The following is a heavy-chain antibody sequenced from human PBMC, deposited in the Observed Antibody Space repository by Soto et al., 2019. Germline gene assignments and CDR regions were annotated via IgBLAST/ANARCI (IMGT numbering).Heavy chain of an antibody. J-gene: IGHJ5*02. V-gene: IGHV1-18*01. CDR3: ARDEVPAANWLDR. CDR2: ISGYNGNT. D-gene: IGHD2-2*01. Sequence: ASVKVSCKASGCIFINYGITWVRQAPGQGLEWMGWISGYNGNTKYADKLQGRVTMTTDTSTTTAYMELRSLRSDDTAVYYYARDEVPAANWLDRWGQGTLVTVSS. CDR1: GCIFINYG.